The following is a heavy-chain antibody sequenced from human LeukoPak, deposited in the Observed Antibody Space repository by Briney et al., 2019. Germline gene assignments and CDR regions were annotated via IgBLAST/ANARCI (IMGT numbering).Heavy chain of an antibody. D-gene: IGHD1-26*01. V-gene: IGHV3-21*01. CDR3: ARVVGATGY. Sequence: GGSLRLSCAASGFTFSSYSMRWVRQAAGKGREWVSSISSSSSYIYYADSVKGRFTISRDNAKNSLYLQMNSLRAEDTAVYYCARVVGATGYWGQGTLVTVSS. J-gene: IGHJ4*02. CDR1: GFTFSSYS. CDR2: ISSSSSYI.